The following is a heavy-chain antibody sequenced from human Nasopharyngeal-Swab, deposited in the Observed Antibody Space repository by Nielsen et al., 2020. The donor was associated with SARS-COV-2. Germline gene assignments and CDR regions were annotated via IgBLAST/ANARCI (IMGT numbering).Heavy chain of an antibody. D-gene: IGHD6-13*01. J-gene: IGHJ6*03. Sequence: WIRQPPGKALEWLALIDWDDDKYYSTSLRTRLTISKDTSKNQVVLTMTNMDPVDTAPYYCARAQTSSWAVRYYYYMDVWGKGTTVTVSS. V-gene: IGHV2-70*01. CDR3: ARAQTSSWAVRYYYYMDV. CDR2: IDWDDDK.